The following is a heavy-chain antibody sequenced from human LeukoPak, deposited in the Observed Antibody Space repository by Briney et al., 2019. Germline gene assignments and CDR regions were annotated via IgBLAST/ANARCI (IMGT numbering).Heavy chain of an antibody. CDR2: IYYSGST. V-gene: IGHV4-59*01. D-gene: IGHD1-14*01. CDR3: ARDGGPENRGPFDY. Sequence: SETLSLTCTVSGGSISSYYWSWIRQFPGKGLEWIGYIYYSGSTHYNPSLKSRVTISVDTSKNQFSLKLSSVTAADTAVYYCARDGGPENRGPFDYGGQEPLVTFS. CDR1: GGSISSYY. J-gene: IGHJ4*02.